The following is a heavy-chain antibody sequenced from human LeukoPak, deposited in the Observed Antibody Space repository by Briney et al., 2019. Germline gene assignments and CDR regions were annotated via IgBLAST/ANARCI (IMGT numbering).Heavy chain of an antibody. D-gene: IGHD1-14*01. J-gene: IGHJ4*02. CDR1: GFTFSSYG. CDR2: IRYDGSNK. Sequence: GGSLRLSCAASGFTFSSYGMHWVRQAPGKGLEWVAFIRYDGSNKYYADSVKGRFTISRDNSKNTLYLQMNGLRAEDTAVYYCAREIDNSFDYWGQGTLVTVSS. CDR3: AREIDNSFDY. V-gene: IGHV3-30*02.